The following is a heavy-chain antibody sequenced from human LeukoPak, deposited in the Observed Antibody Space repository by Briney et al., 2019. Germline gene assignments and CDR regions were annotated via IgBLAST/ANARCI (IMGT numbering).Heavy chain of an antibody. CDR2: ISGSGGST. Sequence: GGSLRLSCAASGFTFSSYAMSWVRQAPGKGLEWVSAISGSGGSTYYADSVKGRFTISRDNSKNTLYLQMNSLRAEDTAAYYCVKAGQWLVYFDYWRQGTLVTVSS. V-gene: IGHV3-23*01. CDR1: GFTFSSYA. D-gene: IGHD6-19*01. J-gene: IGHJ4*02. CDR3: VKAGQWLVYFDY.